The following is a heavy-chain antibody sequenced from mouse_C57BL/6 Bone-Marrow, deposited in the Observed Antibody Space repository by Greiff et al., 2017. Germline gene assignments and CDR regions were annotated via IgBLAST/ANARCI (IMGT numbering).Heavy chain of an antibody. CDR3: ARGTTVPFAY. Sequence: QVQLQQPGAELVKPGASVKLSCKASGYTFTSYWMHWVKQRPGRGLEWIGRIDPNSGGTKYNEKFKSKATLTVDKPSSPAYMQLSSLTSEDAAVYYCARGTTVPFAYWGQGTLVTVSA. V-gene: IGHV1-72*01. CDR2: IDPNSGGT. J-gene: IGHJ3*01. CDR1: GYTFTSYW. D-gene: IGHD1-1*01.